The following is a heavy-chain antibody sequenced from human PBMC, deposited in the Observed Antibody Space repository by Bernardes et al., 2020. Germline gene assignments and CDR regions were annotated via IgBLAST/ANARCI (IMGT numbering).Heavy chain of an antibody. CDR1: GGSISSYY. CDR2: IYYSGST. V-gene: IGHV4-59*01. D-gene: IGHD6-19*01. CDR3: ARDRSSGWYVV. Sequence: SETLSLTCTVSGGSISSYYWSWIRQPPGKGLEWIGYIYYSGSTNYNPSLKSRVTISVDTSKNQFSLKLSSVTAADTAVYYCARDRSSGWYVVWGQGTLVTVSS. J-gene: IGHJ4*02.